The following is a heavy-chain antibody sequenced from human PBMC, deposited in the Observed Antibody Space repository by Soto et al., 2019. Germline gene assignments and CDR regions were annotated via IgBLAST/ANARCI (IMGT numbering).Heavy chain of an antibody. V-gene: IGHV1-69*04. D-gene: IGHD3-22*01. CDR2: IIASLGVA. J-gene: IGHJ4*02. CDR3: ARDRGPVDYYDSSGYEPLDY. CDR1: GDTFSNHT. Sequence: GASVKVSCKASGDTFSNHTISWVRQAPGQGLEWMGRIIASLGVANYAQKFQGRVTITGDKSASTAYMELSSLRSEDTAVYYCARDRGPVDYYDSSGYEPLDYWGQGTLVTVSS.